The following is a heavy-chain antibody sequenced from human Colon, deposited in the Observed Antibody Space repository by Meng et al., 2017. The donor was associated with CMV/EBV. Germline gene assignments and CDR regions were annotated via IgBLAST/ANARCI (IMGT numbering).Heavy chain of an antibody. D-gene: IGHD3-22*01. CDR2: ISSSGSTI. CDR1: RVYLVDYN. J-gene: IGHJ4*02. CDR3: ARDKGSGWVDY. V-gene: IGHV3-11*04. Sequence: SCRATRVYLVDYNLSWDRKAQGKGLEWGPYISSSGSTIYYADSVKGRFTFSRDNAKKSLYLQMNSLRAEDTAVYYCARDKGSGWVDYWGQGTLVTVSS.